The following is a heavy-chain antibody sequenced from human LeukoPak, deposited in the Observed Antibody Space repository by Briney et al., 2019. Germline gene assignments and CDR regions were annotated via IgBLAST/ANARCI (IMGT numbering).Heavy chain of an antibody. CDR1: GFTFSSYS. CDR3: ARTPGGDSTGYYPWYFEL. V-gene: IGHV3-21*01. Sequence: GGSLRLSCAASGFTFSSYSMNWVRQAPGKGLEWVSSISSRSIYIYYADSVKGRFTISRDNAKNSLFLQMNSLRAEDTAVYYCARTPGGDSTGYYPWYFELWGRGTLVTVSS. J-gene: IGHJ2*01. D-gene: IGHD3-22*01. CDR2: ISSRSIYI.